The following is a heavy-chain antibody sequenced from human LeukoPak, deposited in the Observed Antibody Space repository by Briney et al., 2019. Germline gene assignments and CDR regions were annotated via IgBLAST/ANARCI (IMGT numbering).Heavy chain of an antibody. Sequence: ASVKVSCKASGYTFTSYGISWVRQAPGQGLEWMGWISAYNGNTNYAQKLQGRVTMTTDTSTSTAYMDLRSLRPDDTAVYYCARDLGTYYYDSSGYLLWGQGTLVTVSS. J-gene: IGHJ4*02. CDR1: GYTFTSYG. CDR2: ISAYNGNT. CDR3: ARDLGTYYYDSSGYLL. V-gene: IGHV1-18*01. D-gene: IGHD3-22*01.